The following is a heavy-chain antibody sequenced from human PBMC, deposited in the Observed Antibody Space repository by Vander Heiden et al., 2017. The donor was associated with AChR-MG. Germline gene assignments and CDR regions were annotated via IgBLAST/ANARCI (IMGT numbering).Heavy chain of an antibody. CDR3: ARDRYCSSTSCANYFDP. V-gene: IGHV3-30-3*01. CDR2: ISYDGSNK. D-gene: IGHD2-2*01. CDR1: GFTFSSYA. Sequence: QVQLVESGGGVVQPGRSLRLSCAASGFTFSSYAMHWVRQAPGKGLEWVAVISYDGSNKYNADSVKGRVTISRDNSKNTLYLQMNSLRAEDTAVYYCARDRYCSSTSCANYFDPWGQGTPVTVSS. J-gene: IGHJ5*02.